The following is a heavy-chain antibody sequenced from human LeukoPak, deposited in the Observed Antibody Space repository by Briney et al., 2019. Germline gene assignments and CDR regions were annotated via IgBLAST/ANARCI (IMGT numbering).Heavy chain of an antibody. Sequence: SETLSLTCTVSGGSISSSSYYWSWIRQPPGKGLEWIGYIYYSGSTNYNPSLKSRVTISVDTSKNQFSLKLSSVTAADTAVYYCARGTEWELPRDSYYGMDVWGQGTTVTVSS. J-gene: IGHJ6*02. CDR1: GGSISSSSYY. CDR2: IYYSGST. D-gene: IGHD1-26*01. V-gene: IGHV4-61*01. CDR3: ARGTEWELPRDSYYGMDV.